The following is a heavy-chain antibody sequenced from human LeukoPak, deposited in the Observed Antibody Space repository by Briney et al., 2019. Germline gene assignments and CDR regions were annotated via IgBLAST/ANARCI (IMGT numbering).Heavy chain of an antibody. D-gene: IGHD5-24*01. J-gene: IGHJ4*02. CDR1: GFTFNTYF. CDR2: IDTDGKST. Sequence: GGSPRLSCAASGFTFNTYFMHWVRQAPGKRLVWVSRIDTDGKSTTYADSVKGRFTISRDNAKNTLYLQMNSLRAEDTAVYYCVRDKDGYNFWGQGTLVSVSS. V-gene: IGHV3-74*01. CDR3: VRDKDGYNF.